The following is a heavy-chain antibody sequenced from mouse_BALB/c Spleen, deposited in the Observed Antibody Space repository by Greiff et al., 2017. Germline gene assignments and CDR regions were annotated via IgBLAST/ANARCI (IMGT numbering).Heavy chain of an antibody. J-gene: IGHJ1*01. D-gene: IGHD4-1*01. CDR3: ARRWDPYWYFDV. CDR1: GFNIKDTY. V-gene: IGHV14-3*02. Sequence: VQLQQSGAELVKPGASVKLSCTASGFNIKDTYMHWVKQRPEQGLEWIGRIDPANGNTKYDPKFQGKATITADTSSNTAYLQLSSLTSEDTAVYYCARRWDPYWYFDVWGAGTTVTVSS. CDR2: IDPANGNT.